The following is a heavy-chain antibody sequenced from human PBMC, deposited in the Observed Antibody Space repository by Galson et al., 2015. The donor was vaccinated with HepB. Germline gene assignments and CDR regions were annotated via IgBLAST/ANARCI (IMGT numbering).Heavy chain of an antibody. J-gene: IGHJ6*02. CDR1: GDSVSSNSAA. CDR2: TYYRAKWDN. V-gene: IGHV6-1*01. D-gene: IGHD3-3*01. CDR3: ARLTIFGVVIQYGMDV. Sequence: CAISGDSVSSNSAAWNWIRQSPSRGLEWLGRTYYRAKWDNDYAVSVKSRITINPDTSKNQFSLKLSSVTAADTAVYYCARLTIFGVVIQYGMDVWGQGTTVTVSS.